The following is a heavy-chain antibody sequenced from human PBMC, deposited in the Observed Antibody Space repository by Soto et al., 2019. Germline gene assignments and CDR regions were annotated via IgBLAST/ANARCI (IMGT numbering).Heavy chain of an antibody. CDR1: GFTFSSYA. V-gene: IGHV3-23*01. Sequence: EVQLLESGGGLVQPGGSLTLSCAASGFTFSSYAMSWVRQAPGKGLDWVSSISSGGGGTYHADSVKGRFTISRDNFKDXXNLXXNXXRAXDTXXXXCWKETSGRWDYWGQGTLVTVSS. CDR3: WKETSGRWDY. CDR2: ISSGGGGT. D-gene: IGHD1-26*01. J-gene: IGHJ4*02.